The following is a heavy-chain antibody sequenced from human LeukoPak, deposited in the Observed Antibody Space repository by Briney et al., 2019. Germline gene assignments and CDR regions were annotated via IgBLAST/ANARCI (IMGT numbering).Heavy chain of an antibody. CDR1: GGSISSGYY. CDR2: IYHSGST. Sequence: PSETLSLTCTVSGGSISSGYYWGWIRQPPGKGLEWIGSIYHSGSTYYNPSLKSRVTISVDTSKNQFSLKLSSVTAADTAVYYCAIGSATMITFDYWGQGTLVTVSS. D-gene: IGHD3-16*01. J-gene: IGHJ4*02. V-gene: IGHV4-38-2*02. CDR3: AIGSATMITFDY.